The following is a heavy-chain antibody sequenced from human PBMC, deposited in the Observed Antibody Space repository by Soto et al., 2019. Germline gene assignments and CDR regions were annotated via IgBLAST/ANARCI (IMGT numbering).Heavy chain of an antibody. CDR3: ARDSANGWFDY. J-gene: IGHJ4*02. CDR1: EFSLRDYW. D-gene: IGHD6-19*01. Sequence: PGGSLRLSCAASEFSLRDYWMAWVRQAPGKGLEWVANLDQGGGEKHYVDSVKGRFTISRDNAKNSLYLQMNSLRAEDTAVYYCARDSANGWFDYWGQGTLVTVSS. V-gene: IGHV3-7*01. CDR2: LDQGGGEK.